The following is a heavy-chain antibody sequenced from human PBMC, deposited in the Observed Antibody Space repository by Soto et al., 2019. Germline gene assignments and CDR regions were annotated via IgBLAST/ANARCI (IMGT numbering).Heavy chain of an antibody. Sequence: SETLSLTCSVSGASINNYYWSWIRQPPVKGLEWIGFVYYTGSTITKYNPSLQSRVAMSVDSSKNQFSLKVTSMTAADTAIYYCAKYRRTDAEGYRLDFWGPGTLVTVS. CDR3: AKYRRTDAEGYRLDF. V-gene: IGHV4-59*01. CDR1: GASINNYY. J-gene: IGHJ4*02. D-gene: IGHD5-12*01. CDR2: VYYTGSTIT.